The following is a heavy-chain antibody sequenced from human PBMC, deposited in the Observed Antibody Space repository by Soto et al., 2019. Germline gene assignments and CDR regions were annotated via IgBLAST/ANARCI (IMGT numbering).Heavy chain of an antibody. CDR3: AKNGHHFDILSGYSYFDY. D-gene: IGHD3-9*01. CDR1: GFTFSSYA. V-gene: IGHV3-23*01. J-gene: IGHJ4*02. CDR2: ISGSGGST. Sequence: GGSLRLSCAASGFTFSSYAMSWVRQAPGKGLEWVSAISGSGGSTYYADSVKGRFTISRDNSKNTLYLQMNSLRAEDTAVYYCAKNGHHFDILSGYSYFDYWGQGTLVTVSS.